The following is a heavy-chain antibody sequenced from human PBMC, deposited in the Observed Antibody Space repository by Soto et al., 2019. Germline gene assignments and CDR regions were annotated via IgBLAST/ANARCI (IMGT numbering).Heavy chain of an antibody. Sequence: GGSLRLSCAASGFTFSSYGMHWVRQAPGKGLEWVAVISYDGSNKYYADSVKGRFTISRDNSKNTLYLQMNSLRAEDTAVYYWAKDLRSGSSPILYYYYGMDVWGQGTTVTVSS. V-gene: IGHV3-30*18. CDR2: ISYDGSNK. CDR1: GFTFSSYG. D-gene: IGHD1-26*01. CDR3: AKDLRSGSSPILYYYYGMDV. J-gene: IGHJ6*02.